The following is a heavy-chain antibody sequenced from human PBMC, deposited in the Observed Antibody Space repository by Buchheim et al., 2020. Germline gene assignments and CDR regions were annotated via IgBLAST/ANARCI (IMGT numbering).Heavy chain of an antibody. Sequence: EVQLVESRGGLVQPGGSLRLSCAASGFTDNYNYMTWVRQAPGQGLECVSTIYSDGNTYYAESVKDRFTLSSDFSKNTLYLQMNRLRSDDTAVYYCARASPGRGYFENWGQGTL. CDR2: IYSDGNT. CDR3: ARASPGRGYFEN. J-gene: IGHJ4*02. CDR1: GFTDNYNY. V-gene: IGHV3-66*02.